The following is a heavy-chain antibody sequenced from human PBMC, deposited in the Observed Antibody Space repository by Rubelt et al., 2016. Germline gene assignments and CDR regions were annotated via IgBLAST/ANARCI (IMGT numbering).Heavy chain of an antibody. V-gene: IGHV3-7*01. CDR3: AREVGGMEGLDV. J-gene: IGHJ6*02. D-gene: IGHD3-16*01. CDR1: GFTFSSFW. Sequence: EVQLVESGGGLVHPGGSLRLSCAASGFTFSSFWMTWVRQAPGKGLEWVANIKQDGTERNYVDAVKGRFTISRDNAKNSLYLQMNSLRAEDTAVYYCAREVGGMEGLDVWGQGTTVTVSS. CDR2: IKQDGTER.